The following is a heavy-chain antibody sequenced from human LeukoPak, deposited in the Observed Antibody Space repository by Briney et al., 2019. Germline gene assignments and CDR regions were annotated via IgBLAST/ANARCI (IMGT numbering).Heavy chain of an antibody. J-gene: IGHJ5*02. CDR1: GFTVSSNY. Sequence: TAGGSLRLSCAASGFTVSSNYMSWVRQPPGKGLGWIGSIYYSGSTYYNPSLKSRVTISVDTSKNQFSLKLSSVTAADTAVYYCARVQSRLSWFDPWGQGTLVTVSS. CDR3: ARVQSRLSWFDP. CDR2: IYYSGST. V-gene: IGHV4-39*07.